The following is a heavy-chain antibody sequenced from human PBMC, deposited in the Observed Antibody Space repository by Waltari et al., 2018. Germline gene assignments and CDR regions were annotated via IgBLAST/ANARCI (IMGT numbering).Heavy chain of an antibody. CDR3: ARLPTKYFDSIGWGFFDQ. J-gene: IGHJ4*02. Sequence: HVQLQESGPGLVKPSVTLSLTCTVSGDFPGDDHGTWIRQDPGKGLEWTAYRRNTGGTKGTPSRESRATVSAVTSKKQFSLRLTSVTAADTAVYYGARLPTKYFDSIGWGFFDQWGQGILVTVSS. V-gene: IGHV4-59*08. CDR1: GDFPGDDH. CDR2: RRNTGGT. D-gene: IGHD3-22*01.